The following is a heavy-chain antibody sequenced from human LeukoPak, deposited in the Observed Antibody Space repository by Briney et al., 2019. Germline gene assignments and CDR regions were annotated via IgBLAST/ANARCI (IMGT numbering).Heavy chain of an antibody. V-gene: IGHV4-39*07. Sequence: SETLSLTCTVSGGSISSSSYYWGWIRQPPGKGLEWIGSIYYSGSTNYNPSLKSRVTISVDTSKNQFSLKLSSVTAADTAVYYCARGRGGVTSPFLLYYMDVWGKGTTVTVSS. CDR1: GGSISSSSYY. J-gene: IGHJ6*03. CDR3: ARGRGGVTSPFLLYYMDV. CDR2: IYYSGST. D-gene: IGHD2-8*02.